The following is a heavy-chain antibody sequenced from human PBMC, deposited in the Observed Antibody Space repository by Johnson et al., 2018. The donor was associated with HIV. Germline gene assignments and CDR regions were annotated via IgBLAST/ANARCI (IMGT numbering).Heavy chain of an antibody. J-gene: IGHJ3*02. D-gene: IGHD5-24*01. CDR2: ISYDGIKT. V-gene: IGHV3-30*04. Sequence: MQLVESGGGVVQPGRSLRLSCAASGLTFSSYAMHWVRQAPGKGLEWVAVISYDGIKTYYVDSVKARFTISRDDARNTLYLQMNSLRIEDTGLYYCAKDGDDGDGPDGTKGAFDIWGQGTMVTVSS. CDR3: AKDGDDGDGPDGTKGAFDI. CDR1: GLTFSSYA.